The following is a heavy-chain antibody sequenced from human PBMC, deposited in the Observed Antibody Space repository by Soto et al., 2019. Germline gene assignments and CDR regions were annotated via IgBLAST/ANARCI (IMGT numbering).Heavy chain of an antibody. CDR2: ISSTTNYI. J-gene: IGHJ4*02. CDR1: GFTFTRYS. Sequence: GGSLRLSCAASGFTFTRYSMNWVRQAPGKGLEWVSSISSTTNYIYYGDSMKGRFTISRDNAKNSLYLEMNSLRAEDTAVYYCARQSEGLTSNFDYWGQGTLVTVSS. V-gene: IGHV3-21*06. CDR3: ARQSEGLTSNFDY.